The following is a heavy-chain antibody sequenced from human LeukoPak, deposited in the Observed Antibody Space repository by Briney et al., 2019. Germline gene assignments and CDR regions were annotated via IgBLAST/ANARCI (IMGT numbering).Heavy chain of an antibody. Sequence: SETLSLTCTVSGGSISSSSYYWGWIRQPPGKGLEWIGSFYYSGSTYYNPSLKSRVTISVDTSKNQFSLKLSSVTAADTAVYYCARHGSSGYYNPLDYWGQGTLVTVSS. CDR1: GGSISSSSYY. CDR2: FYYSGST. J-gene: IGHJ4*02. D-gene: IGHD3-22*01. V-gene: IGHV4-39*01. CDR3: ARHGSSGYYNPLDY.